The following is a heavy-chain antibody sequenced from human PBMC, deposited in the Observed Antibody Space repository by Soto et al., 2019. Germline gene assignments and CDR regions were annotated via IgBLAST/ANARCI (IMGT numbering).Heavy chain of an antibody. J-gene: IGHJ6*02. Sequence: GGSLRLSCAASGFTFSSYGMHWVRQAPGKGLEWVAVISYDGSSKYYADSVKGRFTISRDNSKNTLYLQMNSLRAEDTAVYYCAKDVVVGATTGLGDYYYYYGMDVWGQGTTVTVYS. V-gene: IGHV3-30*18. CDR1: GFTFSSYG. CDR2: ISYDGSSK. D-gene: IGHD1-26*01. CDR3: AKDVVVGATTGLGDYYYYYGMDV.